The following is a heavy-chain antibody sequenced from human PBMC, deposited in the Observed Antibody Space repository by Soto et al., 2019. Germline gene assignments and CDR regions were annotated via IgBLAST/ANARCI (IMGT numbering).Heavy chain of an antibody. CDR1: GFTFSSYW. D-gene: IGHD3-3*01. V-gene: IGHV3-7*01. CDR2: IKQDGSEK. Sequence: GGSLRLSCAASGFTFSSYWMSWVRQAPGKGLEWVANIKQDGSEKYYVDSVKGRFTISRDNAKNSLYLQMNSLRAEDTAVYYCARDLPSYDFWSGYYTNDYYGMDVWGQGT. CDR3: ARDLPSYDFWSGYYTNDYYGMDV. J-gene: IGHJ6*02.